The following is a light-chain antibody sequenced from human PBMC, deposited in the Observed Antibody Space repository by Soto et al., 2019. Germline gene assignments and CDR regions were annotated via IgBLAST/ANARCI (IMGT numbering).Light chain of an antibody. CDR3: SSYTSSGTII. CDR2: EVT. CDR1: NSDVGGYNY. Sequence: SALTQPASVSGSPGQSITISCTGTNSDVGGYNYVSWYQQHPGKAPKLMIYEVTDRPSGVSSRLSGSKSGNTASLTISGLQAEDEADYYCSSYTSSGTIIFGGGTKLTVL. V-gene: IGLV2-14*01. J-gene: IGLJ2*01.